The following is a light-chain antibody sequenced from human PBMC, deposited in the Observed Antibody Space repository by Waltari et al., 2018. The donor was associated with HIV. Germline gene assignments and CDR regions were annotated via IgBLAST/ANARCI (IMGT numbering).Light chain of an antibody. CDR3: QQRTNWHT. J-gene: IGKJ2*01. CDR1: QNIWRY. V-gene: IGKV3-11*01. Sequence: EVVLTQSPATLSLSPGERVTLSCRASQNIWRYLAWYQQKPGQAPRLLIYDGSNRATGIPARFSGSGSGTDFTLTIRSLEPEDFAVYYCQQRTNWHTFGQGTKLEI. CDR2: DGS.